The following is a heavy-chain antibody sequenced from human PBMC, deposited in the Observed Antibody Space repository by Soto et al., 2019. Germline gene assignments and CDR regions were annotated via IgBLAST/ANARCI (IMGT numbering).Heavy chain of an antibody. Sequence: PGGSLRLSCAASGFTFISYAMSWVLQAPWKGLEWVSAISGSGGSTYYADSVKGRFTISRDNSKNTLYLQMNSLRAEDTAVYYCAKTRHIVQWLASDAFDTWGQGTILTVSS. V-gene: IGHV3-23*01. CDR1: GFTFISYA. J-gene: IGHJ3*02. CDR2: ISGSGGST. CDR3: AKTRHIVQWLASDAFDT. D-gene: IGHD6-19*01.